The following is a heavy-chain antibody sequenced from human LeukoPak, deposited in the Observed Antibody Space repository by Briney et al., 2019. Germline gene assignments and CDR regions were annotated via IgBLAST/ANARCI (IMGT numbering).Heavy chain of an antibody. CDR2: ISGYNGNT. D-gene: IGHD2-21*01. CDR1: GYSFFSYG. CDR3: ARRGDLYESLYYFDY. J-gene: IGHJ4*02. Sequence: ASVKVSCKASGYSFFSYGISWVRQDPGQGLQWMGWISGYNGNTRYAQKFQGRFTMTTDTETSTAYMELSSLRSEDTAVYYCARRGDLYESLYYFDYWGQGTLVTVSS. V-gene: IGHV1-18*01.